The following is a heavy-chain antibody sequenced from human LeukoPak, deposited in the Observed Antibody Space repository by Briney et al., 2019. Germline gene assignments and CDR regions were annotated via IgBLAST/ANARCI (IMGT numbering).Heavy chain of an antibody. D-gene: IGHD2-15*01. CDR3: ARVSSPCRGGSCYSEDNWFDP. V-gene: IGHV3-20*04. CDR1: GFTFDDYG. CDR2: INWNGGST. J-gene: IGHJ5*02. Sequence: GGSLRLSCAASGFTFDDYGMSWVRQAPGKGLEWVSGINWNGGSTGYADSVKGRFTISRDNAKNSLYLQMNSLRAEDTALYYCARVSSPCRGGSCYSEDNWFDPWGQGTLVTVSS.